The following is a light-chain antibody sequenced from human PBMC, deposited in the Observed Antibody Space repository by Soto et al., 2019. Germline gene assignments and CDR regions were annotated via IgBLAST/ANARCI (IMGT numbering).Light chain of an antibody. J-gene: IGKJ3*01. CDR2: KAS. V-gene: IGKV1-5*03. CDR3: QQYTGEFT. Sequence: DIQMTQSPSTLSASVGDRVTITCRASQSISSWLAWYQQKPGKAPKLLIYKASSLESGVPSRFSGSGSGTEFTLTISSLQPDDFATYYCQQYTGEFTFGPGTKVDIK. CDR1: QSISSW.